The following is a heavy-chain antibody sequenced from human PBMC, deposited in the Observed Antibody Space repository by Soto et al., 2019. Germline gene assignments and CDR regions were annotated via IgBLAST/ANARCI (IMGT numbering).Heavy chain of an antibody. Sequence: QVQLVQSGAEVKKPGASVTVSCKASGYSFTSYGITWVRQAPGQGLEWMGWISTYNGNTKYVQKFQDRVAMTTDTSTSTAYMELRSLRSDDTAVYYCARGYYYGLGSYVDYWGQGTLVTVSS. CDR2: ISTYNGNT. V-gene: IGHV1-18*01. J-gene: IGHJ4*02. D-gene: IGHD3-10*01. CDR1: GYSFTSYG. CDR3: ARGYYYGLGSYVDY.